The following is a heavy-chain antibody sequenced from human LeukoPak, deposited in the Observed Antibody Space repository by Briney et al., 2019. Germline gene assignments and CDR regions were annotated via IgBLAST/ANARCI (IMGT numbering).Heavy chain of an antibody. V-gene: IGHV3-7*02. D-gene: IGHD2-15*01. J-gene: IGHJ4*02. CDR2: IKQDGSEK. Sequence: GGSLRLSCAASGFTFNSYWMSWVRQAPGKGLEWVANIKQDGSEKYYVDSVKGRFTISRDNAKNSLYLQMNSLRAEDTAVYYCATYCSGGSCYLPSFDYWGQGTLVTVSS. CDR1: GFTFNSYW. CDR3: ATYCSGGSCYLPSFDY.